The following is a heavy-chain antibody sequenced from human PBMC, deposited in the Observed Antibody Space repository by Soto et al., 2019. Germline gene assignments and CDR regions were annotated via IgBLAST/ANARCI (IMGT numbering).Heavy chain of an antibody. V-gene: IGHV4-31*03. D-gene: IGHD3-22*01. Sequence: SETLSLTCTVSGGSISSGGYYWSWIRQHPGKGLEWIGYIYYSGSTYYNPSLKSRVTISVDTSKNQFSLKLSSVTAADTAVYYCARVTMIVVVFDYWGQGTLVTVSS. CDR3: ARVTMIVVVFDY. CDR2: IYYSGST. CDR1: GGSISSGGYY. J-gene: IGHJ4*02.